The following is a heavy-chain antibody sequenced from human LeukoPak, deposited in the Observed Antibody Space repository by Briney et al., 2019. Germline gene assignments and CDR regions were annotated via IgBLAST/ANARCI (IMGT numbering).Heavy chain of an antibody. CDR2: IYSGGST. V-gene: IGHV3-53*01. J-gene: IGHJ4*02. CDR1: GFTFSSYA. CDR3: ARGGKSGYYYAY. Sequence: GGSLRLSCAASGFTFSSYAMSWVRQAPGKGLEWVSVIYSGGSTYYADSVKGRFTISRDNSKNMLYLQMNSLRAEDTAVYYCARGGKSGYYYAYWGQGTLVTVSS. D-gene: IGHD3-22*01.